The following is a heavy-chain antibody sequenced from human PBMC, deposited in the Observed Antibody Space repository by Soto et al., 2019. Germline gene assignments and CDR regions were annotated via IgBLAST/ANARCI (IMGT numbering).Heavy chain of an antibody. CDR1: GFTFSSYG. CDR3: AREAAAGTGIDY. D-gene: IGHD6-13*01. J-gene: IGHJ4*02. Sequence: GGSLRLSCAASGFTFSSYGMHWVRQAPGKGLEWVAVIWYDGSNKYYADSVKGRFTISRDNSKNTLYLQMNSLRAEDTAVYYCAREAAAGTGIDYWGQGTLVTVSS. V-gene: IGHV3-33*01. CDR2: IWYDGSNK.